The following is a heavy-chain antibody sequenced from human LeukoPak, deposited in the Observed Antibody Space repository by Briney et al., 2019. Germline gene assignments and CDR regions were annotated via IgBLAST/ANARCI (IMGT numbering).Heavy chain of an antibody. Sequence: ASVKVSCKASGYTFTGYYMHWVRQAPGQGLEWMRWINPNSGGTNYAQKFQGRVTMTRDTSISTAYMELSRLRSDDTAVYYCAGAVAGTGPVRYYYYYGMDVWGQGTTVTVSS. D-gene: IGHD6-19*01. J-gene: IGHJ6*02. V-gene: IGHV1-2*02. CDR2: INPNSGGT. CDR1: GYTFTGYY. CDR3: AGAVAGTGPVRYYYYYGMDV.